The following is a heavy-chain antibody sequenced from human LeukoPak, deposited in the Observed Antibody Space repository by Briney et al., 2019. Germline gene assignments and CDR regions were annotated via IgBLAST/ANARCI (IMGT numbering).Heavy chain of an antibody. Sequence: GGSLRLSCAASGFTFSSYWMHWVRQAPGKGLVWVSRINNDGSRTTYADSVKGRFTISRDNAKNTLYLQMNSLRAEDTAVYYCASLLLCYGCSSSSDASDIWGQGTMVTVSP. V-gene: IGHV3-74*01. D-gene: IGHD6-6*01. CDR2: INNDGSRT. CDR3: ASLLLCYGCSSSSDASDI. J-gene: IGHJ3*02. CDR1: GFTFSSYW.